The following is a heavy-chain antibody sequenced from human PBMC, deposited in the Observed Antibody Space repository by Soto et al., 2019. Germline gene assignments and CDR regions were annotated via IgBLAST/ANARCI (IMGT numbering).Heavy chain of an antibody. Sequence: PGESLKISCKGSWYNFAGYWIALVRQMPGKGLELMGIIYPSDSDTRYSPSFQGQVTISADKSISSAYLQWSSLRASDTAMYYCARGGVSTRTFDYWGQGTPVTVS. CDR1: WYNFAGYW. V-gene: IGHV5-51*01. D-gene: IGHD3-3*01. CDR3: ARGGVSTRTFDY. CDR2: IYPSDSDT. J-gene: IGHJ4*02.